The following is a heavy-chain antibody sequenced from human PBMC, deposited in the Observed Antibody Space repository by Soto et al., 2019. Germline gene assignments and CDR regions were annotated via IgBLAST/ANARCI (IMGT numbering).Heavy chain of an antibody. CDR1: GGSFSGYY. V-gene: IGHV4-34*01. Sequence: PSETLSLTCAVYGGSFSGYYWSWIRQPPGKGLEWIGEINHSGSTNYNPSLKSRVTISVDTSKNQFSLKLSSVTAADTAVYYCARGGHGSGIAVAGAPHYWGQGTLVTVSS. CDR2: INHSGST. CDR3: ARGGHGSGIAVAGAPHY. D-gene: IGHD6-19*01. J-gene: IGHJ4*02.